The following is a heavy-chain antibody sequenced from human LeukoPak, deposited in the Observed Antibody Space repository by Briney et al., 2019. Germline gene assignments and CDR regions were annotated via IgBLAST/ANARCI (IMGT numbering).Heavy chain of an antibody. J-gene: IGHJ4*02. CDR3: ARTQDIVATPKDY. CDR2: ISSSGSTI. V-gene: IGHV3-11*04. D-gene: IGHD5-12*01. CDR1: GFTFSDYY. Sequence: PGGSLRLSCAASGFTFSDYYMSWIRQAPGKGLEWVSYISSSGSTIYYADSVKGRFTISRDNAKNSLYLQMNSLRAEDTAVYYCARTQDIVATPKDYWGQGTLVTVSS.